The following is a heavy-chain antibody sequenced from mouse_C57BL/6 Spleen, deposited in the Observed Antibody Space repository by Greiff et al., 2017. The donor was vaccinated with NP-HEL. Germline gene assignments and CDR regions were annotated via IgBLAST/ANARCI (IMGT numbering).Heavy chain of an antibody. CDR3: ARDGDYYGFDS. J-gene: IGHJ2*01. Sequence: EVKVVESGGDLVQSGRSLRLSCATSGFTFSEFYMEWVRQAPGKGLEWIAASRNKANDYTTEYSASVKGRFIVYRDTSQSILYLQMNALRAEDTAIYYCARDGDYYGFDSWGHGTTLPVSS. CDR1: GFTFSEFY. D-gene: IGHD1-1*01. CDR2: SRNKANDYTT. V-gene: IGHV7-1*01.